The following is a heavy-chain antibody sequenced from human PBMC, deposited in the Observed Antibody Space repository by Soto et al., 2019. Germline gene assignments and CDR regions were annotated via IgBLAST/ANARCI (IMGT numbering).Heavy chain of an antibody. Sequence: SETLSLTCSVSGGSVSYNSYYWGWIRQPPGKGLEWVGGIFYTGTTYYNPSLKDRLSISVDTSKNSFSLNLTSVTAADTAVYFCARLVVVAPVANVWGQGALVTVS. CDR1: GGSVSYNSYY. J-gene: IGHJ4*02. CDR2: IFYTGTT. D-gene: IGHD2-21*01. CDR3: ARLVVVAPVANV. V-gene: IGHV4-39*01.